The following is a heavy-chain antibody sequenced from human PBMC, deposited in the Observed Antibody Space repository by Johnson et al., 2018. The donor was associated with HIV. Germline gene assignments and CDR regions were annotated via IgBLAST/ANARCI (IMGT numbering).Heavy chain of an antibody. CDR1: GITFSNYG. CDR3: AKCIWGSSLIDAFDI. J-gene: IGHJ3*02. Sequence: QVQLVESGGGVVQPGRSLRLSCAASGITFSNYGTHWVRQAPGKGLEWVAGLWYDGSNKYYADSVKGRFSISRDNSKNPLYLQMNSLRADDTAVYYCAKCIWGSSLIDAFDIWGQGTMVTVSS. D-gene: IGHD6-13*01. CDR2: LWYDGSNK. V-gene: IGHV3-33*06.